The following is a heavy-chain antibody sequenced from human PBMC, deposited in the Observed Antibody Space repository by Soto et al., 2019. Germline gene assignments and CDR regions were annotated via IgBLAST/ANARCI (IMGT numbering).Heavy chain of an antibody. D-gene: IGHD2-15*01. CDR2: INPSSSHI. V-gene: IGHV3-21*02. J-gene: IGHJ3*01. CDR1: GFTFASYH. Sequence: EVQLVESGGGLVMPGGSLRLSCAASGFTFASYHMTWVRQAPGKGLDWVSSINPSSSHIYYSDSVRGRFTISRDDSKNSLNLDMNSLRTEDVAIYYCVRGYCGGGGCYLRRYVLDVWGQGTAVTVSS. CDR3: VRGYCGGGGCYLRRYVLDV.